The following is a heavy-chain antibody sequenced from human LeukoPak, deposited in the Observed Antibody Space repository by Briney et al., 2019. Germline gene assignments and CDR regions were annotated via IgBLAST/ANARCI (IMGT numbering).Heavy chain of an antibody. CDR1: GFTFSSYS. Sequence: GGSLRLSCAASGFTFSSYSMNWVRQAPGKGLEWVSSISSSSSYIYCADSVKGRFTISRDNAKNSLYLQMNSLRAEDTAVYYCARDSQYTSFQHWGQGTLVTVSS. J-gene: IGHJ1*01. CDR2: ISSSSSYI. D-gene: IGHD2-2*02. CDR3: ARDSQYTSFQH. V-gene: IGHV3-21*01.